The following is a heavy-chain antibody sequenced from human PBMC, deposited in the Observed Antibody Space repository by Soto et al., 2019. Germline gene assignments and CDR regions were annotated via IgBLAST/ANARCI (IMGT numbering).Heavy chain of an antibody. V-gene: IGHV1-69*13. J-gene: IGHJ4*02. CDR2: IIPIFGTA. CDR1: GGTFSSYA. CDR3: ARGEATVVTPGDY. Sequence: GASVKVSCKASGGTFSSYAISWVRQAPGQGLEWMGGIIPIFGTANYAQKFQGRVTITADESTSTAYMELSSLRSEDTAVYYCARGEATVVTPGDYWGQGTLVTVSS. D-gene: IGHD4-17*01.